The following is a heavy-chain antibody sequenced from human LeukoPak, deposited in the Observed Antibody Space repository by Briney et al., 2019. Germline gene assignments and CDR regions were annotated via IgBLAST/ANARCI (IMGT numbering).Heavy chain of an antibody. D-gene: IGHD6-19*01. CDR1: GGSFSGYY. CDR2: INHSGST. V-gene: IGHV4-34*01. Sequence: SETLSLTCAVYGGSFSGYYWSWIRQPPGKGLEWIGEINHSGSTNYNPSLKSRVTISVDTSKNQFSLKLSSVTAADTAVYYCARFGGWYASRVSHNWFDPWGQGTQVTVSS. J-gene: IGHJ5*02. CDR3: ARFGGWYASRVSHNWFDP.